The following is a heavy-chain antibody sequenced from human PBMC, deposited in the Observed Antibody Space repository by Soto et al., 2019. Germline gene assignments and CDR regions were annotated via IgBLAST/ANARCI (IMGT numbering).Heavy chain of an antibody. CDR1: GYDFARTW. CDR3: ARLVGAYDSYFDH. D-gene: IGHD5-12*01. V-gene: IGHV5-51*01. J-gene: IGHJ4*02. CDR2: IYRGDSET. Sequence: GESLKIACKASGYDFARTWIGWVRQLPGKGLDWLGIIYRGDSETRYSPSFRGQVTFSVDMSISTAYLQWSSLKTSDIAIYYCARLVGAYDSYFDHWGQGARVIASS.